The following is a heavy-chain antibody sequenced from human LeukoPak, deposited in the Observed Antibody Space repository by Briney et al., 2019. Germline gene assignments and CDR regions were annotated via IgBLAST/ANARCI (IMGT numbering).Heavy chain of an antibody. V-gene: IGHV4-4*07. CDR1: GVSISTYH. CDR3: ARDRGSDGSDQLDP. CDR2: ISGSGNT. Sequence: SGTLSLTCTVSGVSISTYHWTWIRQPAGKGLEWIGRISGSGNTIYNPSLKSRVTMSLDMSNNHFSLKMSSVTAADTAVYYCARDRGSDGSDQLDPWGQGILVIVSS. D-gene: IGHD3-10*01. J-gene: IGHJ5*02.